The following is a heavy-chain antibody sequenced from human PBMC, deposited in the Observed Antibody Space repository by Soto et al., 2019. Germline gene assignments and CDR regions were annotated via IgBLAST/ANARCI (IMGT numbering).Heavy chain of an antibody. CDR2: LVGSGADK. CDR1: GFNFNAYA. Sequence: EVQLLESGGGLVQPGGSLRLSCAASGFNFNAYAMNWVRQAPGKGLQWVSGLVGSGADKNYADSVRGRFSVSRDNSQNTLYLQMNSLRVEYTAVYYCAKDVIANNGLCEPFDMWGRGTTVTVSS. D-gene: IGHD2-8*01. CDR3: AKDVIANNGLCEPFDM. V-gene: IGHV3-23*01. J-gene: IGHJ3*02.